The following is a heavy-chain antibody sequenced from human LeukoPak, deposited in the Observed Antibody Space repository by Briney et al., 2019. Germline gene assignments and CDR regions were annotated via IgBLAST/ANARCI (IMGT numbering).Heavy chain of an antibody. V-gene: IGHV3-23*01. J-gene: IGHJ4*02. CDR3: AKDRPNYYGSNGHYYKLNGDC. Sequence: GGSQRLSCAASGFTFSSYARSWVRQAPGKGLEWVSSITSSGAATYYADSVKGRFTISRDNSDNTLYLQMNSLRAEDTAVYYCAKDRPNYYGSNGHYYKLNGDCWGQGTLVTVSS. CDR2: ITSSGAAT. CDR1: GFTFSSYA. D-gene: IGHD3-22*01.